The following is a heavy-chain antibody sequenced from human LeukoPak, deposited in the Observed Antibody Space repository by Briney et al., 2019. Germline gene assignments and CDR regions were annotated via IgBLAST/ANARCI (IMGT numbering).Heavy chain of an antibody. V-gene: IGHV3-7*05. CDR2: IKRDGGEK. CDR1: GFSFRTYA. J-gene: IGHJ4*02. D-gene: IGHD2-21*01. CDR3: AREGHSGDYFDY. Sequence: PGGSLRLSCAASGFSFRTYAMSWVRQAPGKGLEWVANIKRDGGEKYYVDSVKGRFTISRDNAKKSLYLQMNSLRAEDTAVYYCAREGHSGDYFDYWGQGTLVTVSS.